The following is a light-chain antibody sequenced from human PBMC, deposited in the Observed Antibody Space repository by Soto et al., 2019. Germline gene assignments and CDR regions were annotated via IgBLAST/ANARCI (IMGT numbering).Light chain of an antibody. CDR3: QQYGDSPRT. V-gene: IGKV3-15*01. Sequence: EIVMTQSPVTLSVSPGERATLSCRAGQSVSDNLAWYQQKPGQGPRLLVYRASTRTLGIPARFSGSESGTDFTLTIARLEPEDFAVYYCQQYGDSPRTFGQGTRLEIK. J-gene: IGKJ5*01. CDR2: RAS. CDR1: QSVSDN.